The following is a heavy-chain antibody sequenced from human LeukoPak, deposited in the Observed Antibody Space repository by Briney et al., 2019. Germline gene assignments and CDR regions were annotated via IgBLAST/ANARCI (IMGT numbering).Heavy chain of an antibody. V-gene: IGHV1-2*02. CDR3: AGGYCSGGSCYDDNFDY. D-gene: IGHD2-15*01. J-gene: IGHJ4*02. CDR2: INPNSGGT. Sequence: ASVKVSCKASGYTFTGYYMHWVRQAPGQGLEWMGWINPNSGGTNYAQKFQGRVTITADKSTSTAYMELSSLRSEDTAVYYCAGGYCSGGSCYDDNFDYWGQGTLVTVSS. CDR1: GYTFTGYY.